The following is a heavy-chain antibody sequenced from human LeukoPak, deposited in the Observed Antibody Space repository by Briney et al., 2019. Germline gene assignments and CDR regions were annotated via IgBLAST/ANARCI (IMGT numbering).Heavy chain of an antibody. CDR2: IYYSGST. CDR3: ARQDSSGWDLDY. V-gene: IGHV4-39*01. CDR1: GGSISSSSYY. Sequence: SETLSLTCTVSGGSISSSSYYWVWIRQPQGKGLEWIGSIYYSGSTYYNPSLKSRVTISVDTSKNQFSLKLSFVTAADTAVYYCARQDSSGWDLDYWGQGTLVTVSS. D-gene: IGHD6-19*01. J-gene: IGHJ4*02.